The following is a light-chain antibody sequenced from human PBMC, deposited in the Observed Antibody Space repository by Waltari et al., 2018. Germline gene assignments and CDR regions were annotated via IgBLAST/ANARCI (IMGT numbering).Light chain of an antibody. CDR2: EVR. CDR1: SSDIGAYNY. V-gene: IGLV2-14*01. Sequence: QSALTQPAPVSRSPGQSITISCTGTSSDIGAYNYVPWYQHLPGKAPKLIISEVRRRPSGVSNRFSVSKSGNMASLTISGLQAEDEADYYCNSYTTSSTWVFGGGTKLTVL. CDR3: NSYTTSSTWV. J-gene: IGLJ3*02.